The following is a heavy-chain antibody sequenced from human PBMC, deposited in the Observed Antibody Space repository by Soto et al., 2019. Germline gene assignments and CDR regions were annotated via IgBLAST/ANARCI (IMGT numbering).Heavy chain of an antibody. V-gene: IGHV4-59*08. CDR2: IYYSGGT. CDR1: GASLSSYY. Sequence: QVQLQESGPGLVKPSETLALTCTVSGASLSSYYWSWVRQPPGKGLEWIGYIYYSGGTHYNPSLKGRVTISADTSTSQFSLKLNSVTAADTAVYYCARATAFWSIDYWGQGTLVTVSS. CDR3: ARATAFWSIDY. J-gene: IGHJ4*02. D-gene: IGHD3-3*01.